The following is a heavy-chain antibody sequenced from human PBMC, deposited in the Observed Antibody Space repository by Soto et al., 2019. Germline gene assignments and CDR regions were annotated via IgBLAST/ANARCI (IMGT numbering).Heavy chain of an antibody. CDR1: GFTFSSYA. CDR3: ARTMTTVTTIRY. CDR2: ISGSGGST. J-gene: IGHJ4*02. Sequence: EVQLLESGGGLVQPGGSLRLSCAASGFTFSSYAMSWVRQAPGKGLEWVSAISGSGGSTYYADTVKSRFTISRDNSKNTLYVHMNSLRAEDTAVYYCARTMTTVTTIRYWGQGTLVTVSS. V-gene: IGHV3-23*01. D-gene: IGHD4-17*01.